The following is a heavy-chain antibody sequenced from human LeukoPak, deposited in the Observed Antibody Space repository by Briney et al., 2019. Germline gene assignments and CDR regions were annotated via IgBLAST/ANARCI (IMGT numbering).Heavy chain of an antibody. D-gene: IGHD3-10*01. Sequence: KPSETLSLTCTVSGGSISSSSYYWGWIRQPPGKGLEWIGSIYYSGSTYYNPSLKSRVTISVGTSKNRFSLKLSSVTAADTAVYYCARDLRTYGSGSYYPDYWGQGTLVTVSS. J-gene: IGHJ4*02. CDR2: IYYSGST. V-gene: IGHV4-39*02. CDR1: GGSISSSSYY. CDR3: ARDLRTYGSGSYYPDY.